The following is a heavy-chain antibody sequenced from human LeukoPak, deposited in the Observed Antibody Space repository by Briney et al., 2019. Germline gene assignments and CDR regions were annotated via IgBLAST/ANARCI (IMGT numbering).Heavy chain of an antibody. CDR3: AKDRVLDY. CDR2: IGSDYKT. V-gene: IGHV3-23*01. J-gene: IGHJ4*02. CDR1: GFTIGGFA. Sequence: QAGGSLRLSCAASGFTIGGFAMTWVRQAPGKGLEWVSSIGSDYKTHYSESVKGRFAISRDNSQSTVFLQMNSLRAEDTAVYYCAKDRVLDYWGQGTLVTVSS.